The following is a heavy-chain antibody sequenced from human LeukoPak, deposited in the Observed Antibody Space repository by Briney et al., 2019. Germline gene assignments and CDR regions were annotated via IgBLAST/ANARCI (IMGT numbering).Heavy chain of an antibody. D-gene: IGHD5-24*01. CDR1: GFTFSSSE. Sequence: PGGSLRLSCAASGFTFSSSEMNWVRQAPGKGLEWVSYISSSGSRIYFADSVKGRFTISRDNAKNSLYLQMNSLRAEDTAVYYCARDSNVDGAFDIWGQGTMVTVSS. CDR3: ARDSNVDGAFDI. V-gene: IGHV3-48*03. CDR2: ISSSGSRI. J-gene: IGHJ3*02.